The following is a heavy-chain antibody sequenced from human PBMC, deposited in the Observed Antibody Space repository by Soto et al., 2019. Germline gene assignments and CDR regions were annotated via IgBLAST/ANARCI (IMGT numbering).Heavy chain of an antibody. CDR2: IYWDDAK. D-gene: IGHD5-18*01. V-gene: IGHV2-5*02. J-gene: IGHJ4*02. CDR1: GFSLSTSGVN. CDR3: AHRRRGYSYGYYFDY. Sequence: QITLKESGPTLVKPTQTLTLTCTFSGFSLSTSGVNVGWIRQPPGKALEWLALIYWDDAKRYSPSLKNRLTTTNNTSKNQVVLTMTNIDPVDTATYYCAHRRRGYSYGYYFDYWGQGTLVTVSS.